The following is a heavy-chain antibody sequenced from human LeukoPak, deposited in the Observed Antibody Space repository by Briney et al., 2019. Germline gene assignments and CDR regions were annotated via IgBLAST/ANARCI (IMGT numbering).Heavy chain of an antibody. D-gene: IGHD6-6*01. CDR2: ISSSSSYI. CDR3: ARVGRQLAESYYYYMDV. Sequence: GGSLRLSCAASGFTFSSYSMNWVRQAPGKGLEWVSSISSSSSYIYYADSVKGRFTISRDNAKNSLYLQMNSLRAEDTAVYYCARVGRQLAESYYYYMDVWGKGTTVTVSS. V-gene: IGHV3-21*01. CDR1: GFTFSSYS. J-gene: IGHJ6*03.